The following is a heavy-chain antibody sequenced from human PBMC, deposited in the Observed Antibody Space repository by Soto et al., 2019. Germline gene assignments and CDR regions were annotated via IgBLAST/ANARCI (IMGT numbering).Heavy chain of an antibody. CDR1: GGSFSGYY. CDR2: INHSGST. V-gene: IGHV4-34*01. Sequence: SETLSLTCAVYGGSFSGYYWSWIRQPPGKGLEWIGEINHSGSTNYNPSLKSRVTISVDTSKNQFSLKLSSVTAADTAVYYCAGDRRDRTVDYWGQGTLVTVSS. J-gene: IGHJ4*02. CDR3: AGDRRDRTVDY.